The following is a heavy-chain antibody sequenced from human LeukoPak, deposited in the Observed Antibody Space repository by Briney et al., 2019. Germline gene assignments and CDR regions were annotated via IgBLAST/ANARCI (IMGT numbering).Heavy chain of an antibody. V-gene: IGHV1-18*01. CDR2: ISVYNGKT. D-gene: IGHD3-10*01. Sequence: GASVKVSCQASGYMFTSYAIHWVREAPGQGLEWLGWISVYNGKTDYAEGLQGRVTMTTDRSTNTAFMELRSLRSDDTAIYFCARGSGSPYYYYMDVWGKGTAVTGSS. CDR1: GYMFTSYA. J-gene: IGHJ6*03. CDR3: ARGSGSPYYYYMDV.